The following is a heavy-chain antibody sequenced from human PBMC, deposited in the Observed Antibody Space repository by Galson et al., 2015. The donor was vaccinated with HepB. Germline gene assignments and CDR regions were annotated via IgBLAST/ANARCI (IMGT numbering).Heavy chain of an antibody. CDR2: VNHSGTT. J-gene: IGHJ4*02. CDR1: GGSFIDYY. Sequence: QVQLQESGXXXVKPSETLSLTCXVYGGSFIDYYWSWIRQPPGKGPEWIGEVNHSGTTNYNPSLKSRVTISMDTSKYQFSLKLNSVTAADTAVYYFARKGDFXVYWDQGTLVTVSS. D-gene: IGHD2-21*02. V-gene: IGHV4-34*01. CDR3: ARKGDFXVY.